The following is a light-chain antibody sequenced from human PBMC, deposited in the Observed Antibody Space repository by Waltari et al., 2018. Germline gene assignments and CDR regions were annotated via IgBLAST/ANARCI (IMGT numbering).Light chain of an antibody. V-gene: IGLV1-47*02. CDR3: AGWDDSLTGVF. CDR2: FTD. Sequence: PRTGPTLLHLFTDQRPSGVPDRFSASKSGSSASLAISGLRSEDEADYHCAGWDDSLTGVFFGGGTQLTVL. J-gene: IGLJ2*01.